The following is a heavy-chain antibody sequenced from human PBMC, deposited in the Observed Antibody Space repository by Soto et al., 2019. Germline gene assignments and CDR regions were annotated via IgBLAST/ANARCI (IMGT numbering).Heavy chain of an antibody. V-gene: IGHV3-23*01. J-gene: IGHJ5*02. CDR2: ISAGGGNT. Sequence: EVQLLESGGGLVQPGGSLRLSCAVSGFSFCTYAMSWVRQAPGKGLEWVSGISAGGGNTYYADSVRGRFTISRDNSKDTLYLQITSLRAEDTAFYYCAKHAEYQLVSWFDPWGQGTLVTVSS. CDR1: GFSFCTYA. D-gene: IGHD2-2*01. CDR3: AKHAEYQLVSWFDP.